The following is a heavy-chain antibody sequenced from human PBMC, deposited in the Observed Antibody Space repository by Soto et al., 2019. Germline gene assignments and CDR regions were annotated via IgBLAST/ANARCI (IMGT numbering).Heavy chain of an antibody. D-gene: IGHD6-6*01. CDR1: GGSISSGGYS. CDR2: IYHSGST. Sequence: ASETLSLTCAVSGGSISSGGYSWSWIRQPPGKGLEWIGYIYHSGSTYYNPSLKSRVTISVDRSKNQFSLKLSSVTAADTAVYYCARASIAAHRVDYWGQGTLVTVSS. J-gene: IGHJ4*02. CDR3: ARASIAAHRVDY. V-gene: IGHV4-30-2*01.